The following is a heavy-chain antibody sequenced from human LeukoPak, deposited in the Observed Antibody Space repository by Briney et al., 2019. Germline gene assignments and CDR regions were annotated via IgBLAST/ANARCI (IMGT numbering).Heavy chain of an antibody. J-gene: IGHJ4*02. Sequence: SETLSLTCTVSGYSISSGYYWGWIRQSPGKGLEWIGSVYHSGSTYYNPSLKSPVTISVDTSKNQFSLELSSVTAADTAVYYCARLGAYYYDSSGYYYNRYFDYWGQGILVTVS. CDR2: VYHSGST. CDR1: GYSISSGYY. D-gene: IGHD3-22*01. V-gene: IGHV4-38-2*02. CDR3: ARLGAYYYDSSGYYYNRYFDY.